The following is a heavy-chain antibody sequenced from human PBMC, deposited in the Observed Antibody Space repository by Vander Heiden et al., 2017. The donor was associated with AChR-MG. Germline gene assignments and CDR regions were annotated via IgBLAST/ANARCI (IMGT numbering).Heavy chain of an antibody. CDR2: IIPIFGTA. D-gene: IGHD3-3*01. V-gene: IGHV1-69*01. Sequence: QVQLVQSGAEVKKPGSSVKVSCKASGGTFSSYAISWVRQAPGQGLEWMGGIIPIFGTANYAQKFQGRVTITADESTSTAYMELSSLRSEDTAVYYCARDQITIFGVVKTRYYYYYGMDVWGQGTTVTVSS. CDR3: ARDQITIFGVVKTRYYYYYGMDV. CDR1: GGTFSSYA. J-gene: IGHJ6*02.